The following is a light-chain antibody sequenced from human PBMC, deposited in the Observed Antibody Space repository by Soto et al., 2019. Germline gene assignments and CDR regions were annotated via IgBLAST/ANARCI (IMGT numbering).Light chain of an antibody. CDR3: CTYAGSDTWV. CDR2: EVS. CDR1: RSDVGTYNF. J-gene: IGLJ7*01. V-gene: IGLV2-23*02. Sequence: QSVLTQPASVSGSPGQSIAISCTGTRSDVGTYNFVSWYQQHPGKAPKLIIYEVSKRPSGVSDRFSGSKSGNTASLTVSGLQAEDEADYYCCTYAGSDTWVFGGGTQLTVL.